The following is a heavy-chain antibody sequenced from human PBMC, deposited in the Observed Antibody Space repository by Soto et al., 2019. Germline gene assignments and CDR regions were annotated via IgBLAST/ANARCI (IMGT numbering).Heavy chain of an antibody. D-gene: IGHD3-10*01. CDR2: ISYDGSNR. CDR1: GFPFTTYG. Sequence: QVQLVESGGGVVQPGRSLRLSCAASGFPFTTYGMHWVREGPGKGLEWVAVISYDGSNRYYADSVKGRLTISSDNSQNTLYLHMNDLLPEDTALYYCVRGQYYFASRGQRTLVTVSS. CDR3: VRGQYYFAS. J-gene: IGHJ4*02. V-gene: IGHV3-30*03.